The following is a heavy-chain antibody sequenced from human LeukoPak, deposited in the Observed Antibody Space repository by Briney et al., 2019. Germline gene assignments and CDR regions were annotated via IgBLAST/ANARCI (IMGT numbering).Heavy chain of an antibody. CDR1: GFTFSSYA. D-gene: IGHD6-13*01. CDR2: ISSSSSYI. J-gene: IGHJ4*02. CDR3: ARGLIAAAGFDY. V-gene: IGHV3-21*01. Sequence: GGSLRLSCAASGFTFSSYAMSWVRQAPGKGLEWVSSISSSSSYIYYADSVKGRFTISRDNAKNSLYLQMNSLRAEDTAVYYCARGLIAAAGFDYWGQGTLVTVSS.